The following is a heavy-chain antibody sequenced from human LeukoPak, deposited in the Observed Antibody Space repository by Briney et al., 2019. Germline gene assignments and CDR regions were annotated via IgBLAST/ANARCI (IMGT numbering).Heavy chain of an antibody. CDR1: GFTFSTFA. CDR3: AKPYYYGSGSYFH. CDR2: ISYDGSNL. J-gene: IGHJ4*02. D-gene: IGHD3-10*01. Sequence: GGSLRLSCAASGFTFSTFAMIWVRQAPGKGLEWVALISYDGSNLKYADSVKGRFTISRDNSKNTLYLQMNSLRAEDTAVYYCAKPYYYGSGSYFHWGQGTLVTVSS. V-gene: IGHV3-30*18.